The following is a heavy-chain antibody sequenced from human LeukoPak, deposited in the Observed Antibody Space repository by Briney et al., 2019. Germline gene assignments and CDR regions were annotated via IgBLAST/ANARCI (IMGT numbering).Heavy chain of an antibody. V-gene: IGHV3-23*01. CDR3: AKEIYYYDSSGSFDY. Sequence: PGGSLRLSCAASGFTFSSYAMTWVRQAPGKGLEWVSAISGSGGRTYYADSVKGRFTISRDNSKNTLYLQMNSLRAEDTAVYYCAKEIYYYDSSGSFDYWGQGTLVTVSS. J-gene: IGHJ4*02. CDR1: GFTFSSYA. CDR2: ISGSGGRT. D-gene: IGHD3-22*01.